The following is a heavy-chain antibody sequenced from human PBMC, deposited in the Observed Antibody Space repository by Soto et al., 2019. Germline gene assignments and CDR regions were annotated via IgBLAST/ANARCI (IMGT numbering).Heavy chain of an antibody. CDR3: ATPLLSRGDY. V-gene: IGHV3-30*03. J-gene: IGHJ4*02. CDR1: GFTFSSYG. Sequence: GGSLRLSCAASGFTFSSYGMHWVRQAPGKGLEWVAVISYDGSNKYYADSVKGRFTISRDNSKNTLYLQMNSLRAEDTAVYYCATPLLSRGDYWGQGTLVTVSS. CDR2: ISYDGSNK.